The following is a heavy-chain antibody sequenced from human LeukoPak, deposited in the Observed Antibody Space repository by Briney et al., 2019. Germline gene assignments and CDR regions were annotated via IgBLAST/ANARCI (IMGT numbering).Heavy chain of an antibody. D-gene: IGHD3-22*01. J-gene: IGHJ4*02. V-gene: IGHV3-30*18. CDR3: AKADDSSGDYYPVLDY. Sequence: GGSLRLSCAASGFTFSSYGMRWVRQAPGKGLEWMAGISYDGSTKYYADSVKGRFTISRDNSKNTLYMQMNSLRAEDTAVYYCAKADDSSGDYYPVLDYWGQGTLLTDSS. CDR2: ISYDGSTK. CDR1: GFTFSSYG.